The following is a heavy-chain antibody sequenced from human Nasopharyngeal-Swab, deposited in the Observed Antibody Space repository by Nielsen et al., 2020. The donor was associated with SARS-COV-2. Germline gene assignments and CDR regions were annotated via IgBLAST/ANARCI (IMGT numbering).Heavy chain of an antibody. CDR1: GYSISSSYY. Sequence: SETLSLTCTVSGYSISSSYYWSWIRQPPGKGLEWIGYIYYSGSTNYNPSLKSRVTISVDTSKNQFSLKLSSVTAADTAVYYCARAPDGYNWKTDAFDIWGQGTMVTVSS. CDR2: IYYSGST. J-gene: IGHJ3*02. D-gene: IGHD5-24*01. CDR3: ARAPDGYNWKTDAFDI. V-gene: IGHV4-61*01.